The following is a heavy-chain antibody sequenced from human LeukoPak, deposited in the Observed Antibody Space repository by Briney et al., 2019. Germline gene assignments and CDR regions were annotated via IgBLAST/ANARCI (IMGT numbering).Heavy chain of an antibody. CDR3: AREAAQGHSSSWYRGSAFDI. Sequence: GGSLRLSCAASGFTFSSYSMNWVRQAPGKGLEWVSSISSSSSYIYYADSVKGRFTISRDNAKNSLYLQMNSLRAEDTAVYYCAREAAQGHSSSWYRGSAFDIWGQGTMVTVSS. V-gene: IGHV3-21*01. J-gene: IGHJ3*02. CDR1: GFTFSSYS. CDR2: ISSSSSYI. D-gene: IGHD6-13*01.